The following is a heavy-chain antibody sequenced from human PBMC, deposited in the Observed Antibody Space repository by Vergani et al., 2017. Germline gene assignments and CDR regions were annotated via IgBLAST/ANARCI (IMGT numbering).Heavy chain of an antibody. V-gene: IGHV1-69*04. D-gene: IGHD3-3*01. J-gene: IGHJ6*02. CDR2: IIPILGIA. CDR1: GGTFSSYA. Sequence: QVQLVQSGAEVKKPGASVKVSCKASGGTFSSYAISWVRQAPGQGLEWMGRIIPILGIANYAQKFQGRVTITADKSTSTAYRERSSLRSDDTAVYYCARLYGRCYDFWSGYYTASCYGMDVWGQGTTVTVSS. CDR3: ARLYGRCYDFWSGYYTASCYGMDV.